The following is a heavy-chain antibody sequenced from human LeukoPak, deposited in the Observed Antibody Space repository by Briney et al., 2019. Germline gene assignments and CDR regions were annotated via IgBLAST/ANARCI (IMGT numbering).Heavy chain of an antibody. CDR2: VSSGFHA. CDR1: GFTLGSHD. D-gene: IGHD3-22*01. J-gene: IGHJ4*01. CDR3: VRDKYDRSNYAYFDS. V-gene: IGHV3-13*01. Sequence: PGGSLRLSCTASGFTLGSHDMHWVRQIPGQGLEWVAAVSSGFHAFFADSVQGRFTVSREDARNSLYLQMNSLRAGDTAVYYCVRDKYDRSNYAYFDSWGHGTLVTVSS.